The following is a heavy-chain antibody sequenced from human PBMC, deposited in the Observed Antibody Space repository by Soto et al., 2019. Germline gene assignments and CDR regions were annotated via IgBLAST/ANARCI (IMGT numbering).Heavy chain of an antibody. V-gene: IGHV3-30*03. D-gene: IGHD3-22*01. CDR3: ARQAARDSSGYNYYYYGMDV. Sequence: GGSLRLSCAGSGFTFNNFGFHWVRQVPGKGLEWVALISYDGGTKSFADSLKGRFTISRDDSKNTLYLQMNSLRAEDTAVYYCARQAARDSSGYNYYYYGMDVWGQGTTVTVSS. J-gene: IGHJ6*02. CDR2: ISYDGGTK. CDR1: GFTFNNFG.